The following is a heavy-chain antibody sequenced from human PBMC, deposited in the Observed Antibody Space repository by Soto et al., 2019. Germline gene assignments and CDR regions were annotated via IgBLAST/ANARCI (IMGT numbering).Heavy chain of an antibody. D-gene: IGHD5-18*01. CDR3: AKDRGYSYGWDYFDY. J-gene: IGHJ4*02. CDR1: GFTFSKYA. V-gene: IGHV3-23*01. Sequence: GGSLRLSCAASGFTFSKYAMTWARQAPGKGLEWVSAISYNGVGTYYVDSVKGRFTISRDNSKNTLYLQMNSLRAEDTAVYYCAKDRGYSYGWDYFDYWGQGTLVTVSS. CDR2: ISYNGVGT.